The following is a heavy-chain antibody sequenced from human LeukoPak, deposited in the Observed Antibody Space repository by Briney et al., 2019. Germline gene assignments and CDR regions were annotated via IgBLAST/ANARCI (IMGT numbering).Heavy chain of an antibody. CDR3: ATYDSSGYLDY. CDR2: IIPIFGTA. V-gene: IGHV1-69*13. CDR1: GGTFSSYA. J-gene: IGHJ4*02. Sequence: ASVKVSCKASGGTFSSYAISWVRQAPGQGLEWMGGIIPIFGTANYAQKFQGRVTITADESTSTAYMELSSLRSEDTAVYYCATYDSSGYLDYWGQGTLVTVSS. D-gene: IGHD3-22*01.